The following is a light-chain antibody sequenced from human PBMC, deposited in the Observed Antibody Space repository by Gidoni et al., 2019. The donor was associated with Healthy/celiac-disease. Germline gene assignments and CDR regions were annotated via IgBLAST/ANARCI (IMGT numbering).Light chain of an antibody. J-gene: IGKJ4*01. CDR3: QQYNNWPPPLT. Sequence: EIVMTQSPATLSVSPGERATLSCRASQSVNSNLAWYQQKPGQAPRLLIYGASTRATGIPARFSGSGSGTEFTLTISSLQSEDFAVYYCQQYNNWPPPLTFGGGTKVEIK. CDR1: QSVNSN. CDR2: GAS. V-gene: IGKV3-15*01.